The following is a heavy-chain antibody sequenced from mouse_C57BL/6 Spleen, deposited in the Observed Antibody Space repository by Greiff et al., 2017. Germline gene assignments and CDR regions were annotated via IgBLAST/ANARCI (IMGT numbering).Heavy chain of an antibody. Sequence: EVQLKESGAELVRPGASVKLSCTASGFNIKDYYMHWVKQRPEQGLEWIGRIDPEDGDTEYAPKFQGKATMTADTSSNTAYLQLSSLTSEDTAVYYCTTRDYYGSSSWYFDVWGTGTTVTVSS. CDR1: GFNIKDYY. J-gene: IGHJ1*03. CDR3: TTRDYYGSSSWYFDV. V-gene: IGHV14-1*01. D-gene: IGHD1-1*01. CDR2: IDPEDGDT.